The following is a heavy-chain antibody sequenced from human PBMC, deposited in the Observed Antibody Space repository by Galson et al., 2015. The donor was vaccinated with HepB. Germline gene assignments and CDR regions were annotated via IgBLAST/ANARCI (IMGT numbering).Heavy chain of an antibody. CDR3: AGGPGWLVTE. J-gene: IGHJ1*01. V-gene: IGHV3-7*03. CDR1: RFTITTLW. D-gene: IGHD3-22*01. CDR2: IKQDGSDI. Sequence: SLRLSCAGSRFTITTLWMAWVRQAPRKGLERVANIKQDGSDIRYLDSVKGRFTISRDNGDNLLYLQMNSLRVEDTAVYYCAGGPGWLVTEWGQGTMVTVSS.